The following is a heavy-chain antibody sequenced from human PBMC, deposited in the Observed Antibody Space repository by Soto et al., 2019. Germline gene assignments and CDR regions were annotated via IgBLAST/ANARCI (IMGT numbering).Heavy chain of an antibody. J-gene: IGHJ5*02. CDR3: ARDKTQGAGWFDP. V-gene: IGHV3-53*01. CDR2: LYNSETT. CDR1: GLEVSYNY. Sequence: PGGSLRLSCAASGLEVSYNYMNWVRQAPGKGLEWVSVLYNSETTYYAESVKGRFTISRDTVKNTVYLEMNNLRVDDTAVYYCARDKTQGAGWFDPWGRGTLVTVPQ.